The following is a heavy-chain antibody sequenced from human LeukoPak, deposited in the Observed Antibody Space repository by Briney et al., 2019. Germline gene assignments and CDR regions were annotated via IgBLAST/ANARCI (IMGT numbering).Heavy chain of an antibody. CDR3: ARISAVAGSNFDY. D-gene: IGHD6-19*01. J-gene: IGHJ4*02. V-gene: IGHV3-53*01. CDR2: IYSGGST. CDR1: GFTVSSNY. Sequence: PGGSLRLSCAASGFTVSSNYMSWVRPAAGKGLEWDSVIYSGGSTYYADSVKGRFTISRDNSKNTLYLQMNSLRAEDTAVYYCARISAVAGSNFDYWGQGTLVTVSS.